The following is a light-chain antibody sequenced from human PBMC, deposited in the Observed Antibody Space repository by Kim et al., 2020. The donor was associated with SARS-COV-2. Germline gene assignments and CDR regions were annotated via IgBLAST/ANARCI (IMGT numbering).Light chain of an antibody. CDR3: QEYDSVPFT. Sequence: ASVGDRVTITCRSSQSISSWLAWYQQKPGRVPQLLIYGASTLQPGVSSRFSGSGSGTDFTLSISSLQPEDVATYYCQEYDSVPFTFGPGTKVDIK. CDR2: GAS. V-gene: IGKV1-27*01. CDR1: QSISSW. J-gene: IGKJ3*01.